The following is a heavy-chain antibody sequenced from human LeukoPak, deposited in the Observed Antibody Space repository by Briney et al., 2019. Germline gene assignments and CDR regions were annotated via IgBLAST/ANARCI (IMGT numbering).Heavy chain of an antibody. CDR2: ISYDGSNK. CDR3: GEGRYYGILTGYYPPGL. CDR1: GFTFSSYC. V-gene: IGHV3-30*18. Sequence: GGSLRLSCAASGFTFSSYCMHWVRQAPGKGLEWVAVISYDGSNKYYADSVKGRFTISRDNSENTLYLQMNSLRAEDTAVYYCGEGRYYGILTGYYPPGLGGQGTLVTVPS. D-gene: IGHD3-9*01. J-gene: IGHJ4*02.